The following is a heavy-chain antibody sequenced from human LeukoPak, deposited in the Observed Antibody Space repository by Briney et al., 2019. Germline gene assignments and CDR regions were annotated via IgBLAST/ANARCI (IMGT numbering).Heavy chain of an antibody. V-gene: IGHV4-59*11. CDR1: ADSFSSHY. J-gene: IGHJ3*02. Sequence: KPSETLSLTCAVSADSFSSHYWTWIRQPPGKGLKWIGYISYIGSTNYNPSLKSRVTISIDTSKNQFSLKLSSVTAADTAVYYCARDLVTVTKGFDIWGQGTMVSVSS. CDR2: ISYIGST. CDR3: ARDLVTVTKGFDI. D-gene: IGHD4-17*01.